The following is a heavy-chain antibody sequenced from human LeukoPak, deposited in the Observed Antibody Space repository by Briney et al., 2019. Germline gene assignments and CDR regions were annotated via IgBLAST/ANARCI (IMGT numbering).Heavy chain of an antibody. CDR3: ARLSQLAHYFDY. CDR1: GGSISSSSYY. V-gene: IGHV4-39*07. D-gene: IGHD6-13*01. J-gene: IGHJ4*02. Sequence: SETLSLTCTVSGGSISSSSYYWGCIRQPPGKGLEWIGSIYYSGSTYYNPSLKSRVTISVDTSKNQFSLKLSSVTAADTAVYYCARLSQLAHYFDYWGQGTLVTVSS. CDR2: IYYSGST.